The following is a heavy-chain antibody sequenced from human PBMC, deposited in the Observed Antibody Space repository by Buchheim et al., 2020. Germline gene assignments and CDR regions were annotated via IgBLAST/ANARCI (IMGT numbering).Heavy chain of an antibody. J-gene: IGHJ4*02. CDR1: GGSMRDYY. Sequence: QVQLQESGPGLVKPSETLSLTCTVSGGSMRDYYLSWIRQPPGRGLEWIGHIYYSGGTRYNPSLKSRVTISVDMSKKQFSMELRSMATADTAVYYCARGGSTRLDYWGQETL. V-gene: IGHV4-59*01. D-gene: IGHD1-26*01. CDR2: IYYSGGT. CDR3: ARGGSTRLDY.